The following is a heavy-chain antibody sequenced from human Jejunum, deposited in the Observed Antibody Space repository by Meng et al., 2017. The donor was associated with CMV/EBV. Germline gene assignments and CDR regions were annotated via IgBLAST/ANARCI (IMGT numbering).Heavy chain of an antibody. V-gene: IGHV3-23*01. D-gene: IGHD6-19*01. CDR1: FTFSSYA. CDR2: ISGSGDTT. J-gene: IGHJ4*02. Sequence: FTFSSYAMSWVRQAPGKGLEWVSSISGSGDTTCYADSVKGRFTISRDRSKNTLYLHMNSLRVEDTAIYYCAKDDSGVAVTGQYYFDYWGQGTLVTVSS. CDR3: AKDDSGVAVTGQYYFDY.